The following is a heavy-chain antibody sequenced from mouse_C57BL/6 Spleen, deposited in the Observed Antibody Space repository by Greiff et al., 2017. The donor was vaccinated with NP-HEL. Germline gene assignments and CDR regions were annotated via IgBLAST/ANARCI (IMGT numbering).Heavy chain of an antibody. V-gene: IGHV5-9-1*02. Sequence: EVMLVESGEGLVKPGGSLKLSCAASGFTFSSYAMSWVRQTPEKRLEWVAYISSGGDYIYYADTVKGRFTISRDNARNTLYLQMSSLKSEDTAMYYCTRGDGNYVGTWFAYWGQGTLVTVSA. CDR1: GFTFSSYA. CDR3: TRGDGNYVGTWFAY. D-gene: IGHD2-1*01. CDR2: ISSGGDYI. J-gene: IGHJ3*01.